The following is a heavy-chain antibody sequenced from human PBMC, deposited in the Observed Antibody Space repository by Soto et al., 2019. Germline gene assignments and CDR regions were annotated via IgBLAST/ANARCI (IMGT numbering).Heavy chain of an antibody. V-gene: IGHV1-69*01. J-gene: IGHJ6*02. Sequence: QVQLVQSGAEVKKPGSSVKVSCKASGGTFSSYAISWVRQAPGQGLEWMGGIIPIFGTANYAPKFQGRVTSTADESTSQAYMEPSSLRSEDTAVYYCARGSGGTTVVFGMDVWGQATKVTVSS. CDR3: ARGSGGTTVVFGMDV. CDR1: GGTFSSYA. CDR2: IIPIFGTA. D-gene: IGHD4-17*01.